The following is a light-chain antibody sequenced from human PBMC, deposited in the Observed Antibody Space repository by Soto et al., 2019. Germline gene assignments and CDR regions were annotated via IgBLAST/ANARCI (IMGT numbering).Light chain of an antibody. CDR1: QSVFYSSNNKNY. CDR3: NQYYSNPRT. Sequence: DIVMTQSPDSLAVSLGDRATINCKSSQSVFYSSNNKNYLAWYQHKPGQPPKLLIHWASTRESVCPDRFSRCGSDKNFTLTISSLKAEDVAVYDCNQYYSNPRTFAQGTNVGIK. V-gene: IGKV4-1*01. J-gene: IGKJ1*01. CDR2: WAS.